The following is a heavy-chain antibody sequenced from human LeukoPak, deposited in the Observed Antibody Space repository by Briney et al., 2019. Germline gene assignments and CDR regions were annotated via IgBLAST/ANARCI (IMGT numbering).Heavy chain of an antibody. CDR3: ARERYYYDSSGYYPLHYYGMDV. CDR2: IYYSRST. D-gene: IGHD3-22*01. Sequence: SQTLSLTCTVSGGSISSGDYYWRWIRQPPGKGLEWIGYIYYSRSTYYNPSLKSRVTISVDTSKNQFSLKLSSVTAADTAVYYCARERYYYDSSGYYPLHYYGMDVWGQGTTVTVSS. V-gene: IGHV4-30-4*01. J-gene: IGHJ6*02. CDR1: GGSISSGDYY.